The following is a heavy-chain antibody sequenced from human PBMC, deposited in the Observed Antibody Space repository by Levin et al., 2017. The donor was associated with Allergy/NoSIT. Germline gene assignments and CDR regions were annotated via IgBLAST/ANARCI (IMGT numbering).Heavy chain of an antibody. CDR2: VYHGST. CDR3: AREKDSYLRDGFDI. V-gene: IGHV4-59*11. D-gene: IGHD3-10*02. Sequence: SQTLSLTCTVSGGSISSQYWSWIRQPPGKGLEWIGHVYHGSTNYNPSLKSRVTISVDTSKNEFFLKLNSVTAAVTAVYYCAREKDSYLRDGFDIWGQGTMVTVSS. J-gene: IGHJ3*02. CDR1: GGSISSQY.